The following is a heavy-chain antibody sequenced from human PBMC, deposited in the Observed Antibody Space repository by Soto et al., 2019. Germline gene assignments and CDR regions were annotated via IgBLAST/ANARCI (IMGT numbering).Heavy chain of an antibody. V-gene: IGHV4-30-4*01. CDR3: VRTAREGAVAPHWFDR. Sequence: LSVTCTVSGASIRSTDYYWSWIRQAPGKGLEWIGYVYYTGSTYYNPSLMSRLTISVDTSKNQFSLKLTSVTAAETAVYYCVRTAREGAVAPHWFDRWGQGTQVTVSS. J-gene: IGHJ5*02. CDR1: GASIRSTDYY. CDR2: VYYTGST. D-gene: IGHD2-21*02.